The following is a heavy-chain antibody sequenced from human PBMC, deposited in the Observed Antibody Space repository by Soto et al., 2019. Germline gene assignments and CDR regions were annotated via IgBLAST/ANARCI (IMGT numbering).Heavy chain of an antibody. Sequence: EVQLVQSGAEVKKPGESLRISCKGSGYSFTSYWISWVRQMPGKGLEWMGRIDPSDSYTNYSPSFQGHVTISADKSISTAYLQWSSLKASDTAMYYCARRRFGELLLLDYYGMDVWGQGTTVTVSS. V-gene: IGHV5-10-1*03. D-gene: IGHD3-10*01. CDR3: ARRRFGELLLLDYYGMDV. CDR2: IDPSDSYT. CDR1: GYSFTSYW. J-gene: IGHJ6*02.